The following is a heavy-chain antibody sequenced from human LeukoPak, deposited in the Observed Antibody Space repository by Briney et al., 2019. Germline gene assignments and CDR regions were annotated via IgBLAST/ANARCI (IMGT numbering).Heavy chain of an antibody. D-gene: IGHD3-9*01. J-gene: IGHJ4*02. CDR2: IWYDGSNQ. Sequence: GALRLSCAASGFSFRSHGMHWVRQAPGKGLEWVAVIWYDGSNQYYADSVKGRFTTSRDNSKNMVFLQMNSPRDDDTAVYYCARDTTARYLDYWGQGALVIVSS. CDR3: ARDTTARYLDY. V-gene: IGHV3-33*01. CDR1: GFSFRSHG.